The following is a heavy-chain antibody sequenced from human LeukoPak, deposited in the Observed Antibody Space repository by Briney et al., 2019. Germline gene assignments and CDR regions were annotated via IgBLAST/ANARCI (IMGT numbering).Heavy chain of an antibody. CDR1: GFTFSSYA. J-gene: IGHJ4*02. D-gene: IGHD6-13*01. V-gene: IGHV3-23*01. CDR3: AKDRYSSSWYGSFDY. CDR2: ISGSGGST. Sequence: GGSLRLSCAASGFTFSSYAMSWISQAPGKGLGWVSAISGSGGSTYYADSVKGRFTISRDNSKNTLYLQMNSLRAEDTAVYYCAKDRYSSSWYGSFDYWGQGTLVTVSS.